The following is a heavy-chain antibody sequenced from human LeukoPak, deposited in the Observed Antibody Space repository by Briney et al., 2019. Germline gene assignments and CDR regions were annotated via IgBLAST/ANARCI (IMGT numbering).Heavy chain of an antibody. Sequence: SETLSLTCAVYGGSFSGYYWSWIRQPPGKGLEWIGEINHSGSTNYNPSLKSRVTISVDTSKNQFSLKLSSVTAADTAVYYCARAIVRDYYGSGSYRHRYYYYGMDVWGQGTTVTVSS. CDR2: INHSGST. V-gene: IGHV4-34*01. CDR3: ARAIVRDYYGSGSYRHRYYYYGMDV. J-gene: IGHJ6*02. D-gene: IGHD3-10*01. CDR1: GGSFSGYY.